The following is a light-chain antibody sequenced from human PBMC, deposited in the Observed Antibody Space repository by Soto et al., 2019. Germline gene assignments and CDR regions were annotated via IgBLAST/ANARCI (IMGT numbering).Light chain of an antibody. CDR3: QQYNDWPPIT. CDR2: YAS. V-gene: IGKV3-15*01. CDR1: QSVRNN. J-gene: IGKJ5*01. Sequence: EIMMTQSPATLSVSPGESATLSCRASQSVRNNLAWYQHKPGQAPRLLIYYASTRATGIPARFSGSGSGTEFTLNISSLQSEDFELYYCQQYNDWPPITFGQGTRLEIK.